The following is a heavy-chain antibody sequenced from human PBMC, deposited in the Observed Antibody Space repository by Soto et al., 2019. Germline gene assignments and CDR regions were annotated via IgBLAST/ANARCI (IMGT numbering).Heavy chain of an antibody. CDR1: GFTFSSYA. CDR2: ISGSGGST. Sequence: GGSLRLSCAASGFTFSSYAMSWVRQAPGKGLEWVSAISGSGGSTYYADSVKGRFTISRDNSKNTLYLQMNSLRAEDTAVYYCAKGDDYGDYVRQDAFDIWGQGTMVTVSS. CDR3: AKGDDYGDYVRQDAFDI. J-gene: IGHJ3*02. D-gene: IGHD4-17*01. V-gene: IGHV3-23*01.